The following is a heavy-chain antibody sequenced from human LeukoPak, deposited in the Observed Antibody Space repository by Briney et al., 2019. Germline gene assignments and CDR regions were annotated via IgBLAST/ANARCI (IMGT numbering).Heavy chain of an antibody. CDR1: GGSFSGYY. CDR3: ASIIVSAAGIFDY. V-gene: IGHV4-34*01. D-gene: IGHD6-13*01. J-gene: IGHJ4*02. Sequence: SETLSLTCAVYGGSFSGYYWSWIRQPPGKGLEWIGEINHSGSTNYNPSLKSRVTISVDTSKNHFSLKLSSVTAADTAVYYCASIIVSAAGIFDYWGQGTLLTVSS. CDR2: INHSGST.